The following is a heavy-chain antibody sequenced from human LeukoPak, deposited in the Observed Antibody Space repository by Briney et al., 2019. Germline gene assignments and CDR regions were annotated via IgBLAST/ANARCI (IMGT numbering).Heavy chain of an antibody. Sequence: SETLSLTCTVSGGSISSSSYYWGWIRQPPGKGLEWIGYIYYSGSTDYNPSLKSRVTISVDTSKNQFSLKLSSVTAADTAVYYCARSLGGCSGGSCYPYFDYWGQGTLVTVSS. CDR2: IYYSGST. CDR1: GGSISSSSYY. CDR3: ARSLGGCSGGSCYPYFDY. V-gene: IGHV4-61*05. D-gene: IGHD2-15*01. J-gene: IGHJ4*02.